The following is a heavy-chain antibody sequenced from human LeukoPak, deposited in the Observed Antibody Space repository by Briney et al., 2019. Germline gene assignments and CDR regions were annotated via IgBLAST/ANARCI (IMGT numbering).Heavy chain of an antibody. V-gene: IGHV3-66*01. J-gene: IGHJ4*02. CDR2: IYGAGST. Sequence: GGSLRLSCAASGFTVSSNYMSWVRQAPGKGLEWVSVIYGAGSTYYADSVKGRFTISRDNSKNTLYLQMNSLRAEDTAVYYCGTPRNGYYYYFDYWGQGTLVTVSS. CDR3: GTPRNGYYYYFDY. CDR1: GFTVSSNY. D-gene: IGHD3-22*01.